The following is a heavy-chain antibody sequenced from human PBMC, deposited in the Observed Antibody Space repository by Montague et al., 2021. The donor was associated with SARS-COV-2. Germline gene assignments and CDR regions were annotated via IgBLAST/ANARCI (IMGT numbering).Heavy chain of an antibody. CDR3: AGDRGRFRHFDL. J-gene: IGHJ2*01. Sequence: SETLSLTCTVSGGSISSYYWNWIRQSPGKGLEWIGYVYYSGSTKYNPSFKSRVTMLVDTSKRQMSLRLNSVTAADTAVYYCAGDRGRFRHFDLRGRGTLVTVSS. CDR1: GGSISSYY. D-gene: IGHD5-12*01. V-gene: IGHV4-59*01. CDR2: VYYSGST.